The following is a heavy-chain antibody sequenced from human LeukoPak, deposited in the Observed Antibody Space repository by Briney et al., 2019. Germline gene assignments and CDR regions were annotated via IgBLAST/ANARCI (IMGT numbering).Heavy chain of an antibody. CDR2: INPSGGST. CDR1: GYTFTSYD. D-gene: IGHD6-19*01. CDR3: ARDLPGAGHFDY. Sequence: ASVKVSCKASGYTFTSYDMHWVRQAPGQGLEWMGIINPSGGSTSYAQKFQGRFTMTRDKSTNTVYMELSSLRSEDTAVYYCARDLPGAGHFDYWGQGTLVTVSS. V-gene: IGHV1-46*01. J-gene: IGHJ4*02.